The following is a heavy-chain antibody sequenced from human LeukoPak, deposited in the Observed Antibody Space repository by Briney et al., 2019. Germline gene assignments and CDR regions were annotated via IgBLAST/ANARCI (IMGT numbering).Heavy chain of an antibody. CDR1: GFLFSDYY. J-gene: IGHJ6*03. Sequence: GGSLRLSCAASGFLFSDYYMAWIRQAPGKGLEWVSYISSSSSTIYYADSVKGRFPSSRDNAKNSLYLQMNSLTAEDTAVYYCARVGGRDGYNYYYYYYYMDVWGKGTTVTVSS. CDR2: ISSSSSTI. CDR3: ARVGGRDGYNYYYYYYYMDV. V-gene: IGHV3-11*04. D-gene: IGHD5-24*01.